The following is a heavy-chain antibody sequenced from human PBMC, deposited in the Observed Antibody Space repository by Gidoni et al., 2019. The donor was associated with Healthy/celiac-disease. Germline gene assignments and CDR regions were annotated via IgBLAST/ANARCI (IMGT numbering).Heavy chain of an antibody. Sequence: QVQLVQSGSELKKPGASVKVSCKASGYTFTSYAMNWVRQAPGQGLDWMGWINTNHVIPTYSQGFTGRFVFSLDTSVSTAYLQICSLKAEDTAVYYCARRMPCIGKPGGWFDPWGQGTLVTVSS. CDR3: ARRMPCIGKPGGWFDP. CDR2: INTNHVIP. CDR1: GYTFTSYA. J-gene: IGHJ5*02. V-gene: IGHV7-4-1*01. D-gene: IGHD1-26*01.